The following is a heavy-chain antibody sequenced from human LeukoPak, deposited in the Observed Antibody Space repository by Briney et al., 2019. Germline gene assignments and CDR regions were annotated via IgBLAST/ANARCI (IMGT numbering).Heavy chain of an antibody. V-gene: IGHV3-30-3*01. J-gene: IGHJ4*02. Sequence: GGSLRLSCAASGFTSSNYAMHWVHQAPGKGLEWVAVISYDGSNKYYADSVKGRFTISRDNSKNTLYLQMNSLRAEDTAVYYCATISDGIWGQGTLVTVSS. CDR2: ISYDGSNK. CDR3: ATISDGI. CDR1: GFTSSNYA.